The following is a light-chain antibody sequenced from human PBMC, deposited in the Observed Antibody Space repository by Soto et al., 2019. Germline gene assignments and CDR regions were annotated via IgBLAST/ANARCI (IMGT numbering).Light chain of an antibody. V-gene: IGKV2-28*01. CDR3: MQALQTAWT. J-gene: IGKJ1*01. CDR1: QSRLHSNGYNY. CDR2: LAS. Sequence: VMTQSPLSLPVTPGEPASISCRSSQSRLHSNGYNYLAWFLQKAGQSPQLLIYLASSRASGVPDRFSGSGSGTYFTLKISRVEAEDVGVYYCMQALQTAWTFGQGTKVDIK.